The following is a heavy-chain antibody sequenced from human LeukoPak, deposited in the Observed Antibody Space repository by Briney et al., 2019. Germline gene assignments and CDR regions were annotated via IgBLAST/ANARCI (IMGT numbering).Heavy chain of an antibody. CDR3: ARDEPTRRGNSYSGSYASFDP. V-gene: IGHV7-4-1*02. Sequence: GASVKVSCKASGYTFTSYAMNWVRQAPGQGLEWMGWINTNTGNPTYAQGFTGRFVFSLDTSVSTAYLQISSLKAEDTAVYYCARDEPTRRGNSYSGSYASFDPWGQGTLVTVSS. D-gene: IGHD3-16*01. CDR1: GYTFTSYA. J-gene: IGHJ5*02. CDR2: INTNTGNP.